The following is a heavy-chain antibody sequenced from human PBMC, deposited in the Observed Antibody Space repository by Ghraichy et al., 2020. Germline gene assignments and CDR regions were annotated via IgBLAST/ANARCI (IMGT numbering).Heavy chain of an antibody. D-gene: IGHD6-13*01. CDR3: ARVTAAAGYYYGMDV. V-gene: IGHV1-69*13. CDR1: GGTFSSYA. J-gene: IGHJ6*02. CDR2: IIPIFGTA. Sequence: SVKVSCKASGGTFSSYAISWVRQAPGQGLEWMGGIIPIFGTANYAQKFQGRVTITADESTSTAYMELSSLRSEDTAVYYCARVTAAAGYYYGMDVWGQGTTVTVSS.